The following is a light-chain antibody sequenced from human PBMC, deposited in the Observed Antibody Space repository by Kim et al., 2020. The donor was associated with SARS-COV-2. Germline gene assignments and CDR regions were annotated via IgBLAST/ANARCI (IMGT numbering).Light chain of an antibody. CDR3: QVRHSTIDRV. CDR2: SDT. CDR1: SIGSKS. V-gene: IGLV3-21*01. J-gene: IGLJ3*02. Sequence: SYELTQPPSVSVAPGQTARITCGGDSIGSKSVHWYQQRPGQAPVLVIYSDTDRPSGISERFSGSNSGNTATLTISRVEVGDEDDYYCQVRHSTIDRVFGGGTKITVL.